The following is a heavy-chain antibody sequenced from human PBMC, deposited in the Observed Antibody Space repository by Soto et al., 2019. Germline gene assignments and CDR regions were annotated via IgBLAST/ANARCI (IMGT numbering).Heavy chain of an antibody. J-gene: IGHJ4*02. CDR2: INHSGST. CDR1: GGSFSGYY. D-gene: IGHD3-3*01. CDR3: ARKAGDFWSGYGGFDY. V-gene: IGHV4-34*01. Sequence: SETLSLTCAVYGGSFSGYYWSWIRQPPGKGLEWIGEINHSGSTNYNPSLKSRVTISVDTSKNQFSLKLSSVTAADTAVYYCARKAGDFWSGYGGFDYWGQGTLVTVSS.